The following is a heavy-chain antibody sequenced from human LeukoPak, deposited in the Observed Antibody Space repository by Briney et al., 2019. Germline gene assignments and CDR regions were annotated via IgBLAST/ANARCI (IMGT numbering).Heavy chain of an antibody. CDR1: GFTFSSYA. V-gene: IGHV3-23*01. Sequence: PGGSLRLPCAASGFTFSSYAMSWVRQAPGKGLEWVSAISGSGGSTYYADSVKGRFTISRDNSKNTLYLQMNSLRAEDTAVYYCAKYIRHHGYSYGYDYWGQGTLVTVSS. CDR2: ISGSGGST. CDR3: AKYIRHHGYSYGYDY. J-gene: IGHJ4*02. D-gene: IGHD5-18*01.